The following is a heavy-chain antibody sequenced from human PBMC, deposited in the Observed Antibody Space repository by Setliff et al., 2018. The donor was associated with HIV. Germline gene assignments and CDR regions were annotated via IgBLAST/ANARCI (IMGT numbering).Heavy chain of an antibody. Sequence: GGSLRLSCVASGLTFSSYSMNWVRQAPGKGLEWVSYISPSSSTLYYADSVKGRFTISRDNAKNSLYLQMNSLRAEDTAVYYCAKDFNQRLVRGVIITKRYYYYYMDVWGQGTTVTVSS. D-gene: IGHD3-10*01. V-gene: IGHV3-48*01. J-gene: IGHJ6*03. CDR3: AKDFNQRLVRGVIITKRYYYYYMDV. CDR1: GLTFSSYS. CDR2: ISPSSSTL.